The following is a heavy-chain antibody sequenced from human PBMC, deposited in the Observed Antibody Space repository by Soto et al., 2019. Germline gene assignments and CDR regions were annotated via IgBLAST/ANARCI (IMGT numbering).Heavy chain of an antibody. Sequence: GGSLRLSCAASGFTFSSYSMNWVRQAPGKGLEWVSSISSSSSYIYYADSVKGRFTISRDNAKNSLYLQMNSLRAEDTAVYYCAGDFWAAAVKRTFSYYGMDVWGQGTTVTVSS. CDR2: ISSSSSYI. V-gene: IGHV3-21*01. D-gene: IGHD6-13*01. CDR3: AGDFWAAAVKRTFSYYGMDV. J-gene: IGHJ6*02. CDR1: GFTFSSYS.